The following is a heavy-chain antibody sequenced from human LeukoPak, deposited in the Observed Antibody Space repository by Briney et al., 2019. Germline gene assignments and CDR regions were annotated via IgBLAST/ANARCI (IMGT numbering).Heavy chain of an antibody. CDR1: GGSITSTNW. V-gene: IGHV4-4*02. CDR3: ARAFDSSGYLVPLDY. D-gene: IGHD3-22*01. Sequence: SGTLSLTCGVSGGSITSTNWWSWVRQPPGQGLEWIGEVSLSGLTNYNPSLKSRVTISVDTSKNQFSLRLSSVTAADTAVYYCARAFDSSGYLVPLDYWGQGTLVTVSS. CDR2: VSLSGLT. J-gene: IGHJ4*02.